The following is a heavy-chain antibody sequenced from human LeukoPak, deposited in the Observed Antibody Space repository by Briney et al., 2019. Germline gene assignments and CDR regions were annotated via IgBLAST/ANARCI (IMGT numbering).Heavy chain of an antibody. CDR3: AKVSSSAYYNGMDY. V-gene: IGHV6-1*01. D-gene: IGHD3-22*01. CDR2: TYYRSKWYN. CDR1: GDSVSSNSAA. Sequence: SQTLSLTCAISGDSVSSNSAAWNWIRQSPSRGLEWLGRTYYRSKWYNDYAVSVRSRITMNVDTSKNQLSLQPNSVTHEDTAVYYCAKVSSSAYYNGMDYWGQGTLVTVSS. J-gene: IGHJ4*02.